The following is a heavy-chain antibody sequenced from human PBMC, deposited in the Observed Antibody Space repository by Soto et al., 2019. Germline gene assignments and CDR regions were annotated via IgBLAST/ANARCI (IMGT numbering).Heavy chain of an antibody. Sequence: ASVKVSCKASGYIFSSFYINWVRQAPGQGLEWMGWISTYNGITNYAQQFQGRVTMTTDTSTSTAYMELRSLRSDDTAVYYCAREGSGSYSGVWYFDYWGQGTLVTVSS. J-gene: IGHJ4*02. CDR3: AREGSGSYSGVWYFDY. D-gene: IGHD1-26*01. CDR2: ISTYNGIT. CDR1: GYIFSSFY. V-gene: IGHV1-18*01.